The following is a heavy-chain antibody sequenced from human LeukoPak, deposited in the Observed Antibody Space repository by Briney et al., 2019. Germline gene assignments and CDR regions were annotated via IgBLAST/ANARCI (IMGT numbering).Heavy chain of an antibody. CDR1: GFTFSNAW. V-gene: IGHV3-15*01. D-gene: IGHD3-10*01. CDR3: TTDATGVLLWFGELSTGDY. CDR2: IKSKTDGGTT. J-gene: IGHJ4*02. Sequence: GGSLRLSCAASGFTFSNAWMSWVRQAPGKGLEWVGRIKSKTDGGTTDYAAPVKGRFTTSRDDSKNTLYLQMNSLKTEDTAVYYCTTDATGVLLWFGELSTGDYWGQGTLVTVSS.